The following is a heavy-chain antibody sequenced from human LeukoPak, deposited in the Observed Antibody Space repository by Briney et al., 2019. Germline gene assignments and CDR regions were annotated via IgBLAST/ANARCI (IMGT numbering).Heavy chain of an antibody. CDR3: AKDMLLSGGSNRDY. V-gene: IGHV3-23*01. D-gene: IGHD2-15*01. CDR1: GFTLSSYA. Sequence: GGSLRLSCAASGFTLSSYAMSWVRQAPGKGLEWVSAISGSGDSTYFADSVKGRFTISRDNSKNTLYLQINSLRAEDTAVYYCAKDMLLSGGSNRDYWGQGTLVTVSS. J-gene: IGHJ4*02. CDR2: ISGSGDST.